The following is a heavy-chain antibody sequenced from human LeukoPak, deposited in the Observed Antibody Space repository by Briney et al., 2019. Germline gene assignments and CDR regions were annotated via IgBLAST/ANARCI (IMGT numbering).Heavy chain of an antibody. J-gene: IGHJ4*02. Sequence: PSETLSLTCTVSGSSISSVYYWGWIRQPPGKGLEWIGSIHHIGSTYYNRSLKSRVTISIDTSKNQFSLRLHSVTAADTAVYYCARARLIAVAGTSDYFDSWGQGTLVTVSS. CDR1: GSSISSVYY. CDR3: ARARLIAVAGTSDYFDS. CDR2: IHHIGST. D-gene: IGHD6-19*01. V-gene: IGHV4-38-2*02.